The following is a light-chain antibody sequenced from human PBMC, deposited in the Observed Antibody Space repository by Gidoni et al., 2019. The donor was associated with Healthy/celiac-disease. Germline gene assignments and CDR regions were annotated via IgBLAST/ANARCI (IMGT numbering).Light chain of an antibody. CDR1: SSDVGGYNY. J-gene: IGLJ3*02. V-gene: IGLV2-11*01. Sequence: QSALTQPREVSGSPEQSVTISCTGTSSDVGGYNYVSWYQQHPGKAPTLMIYDVSKRPSGVPDRFSGSKSGNTASLTISGLQAEDEADYYCCSYAGSYNWVFGGGTKLTVL. CDR2: DVS. CDR3: CSYAGSYNWV.